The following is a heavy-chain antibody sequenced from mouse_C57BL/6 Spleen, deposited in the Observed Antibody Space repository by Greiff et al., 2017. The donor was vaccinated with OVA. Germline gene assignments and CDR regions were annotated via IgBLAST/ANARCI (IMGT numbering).Heavy chain of an antibody. D-gene: IGHD2-10*01. J-gene: IGHJ2*01. CDR3: ARRRPTTVTD. Sequence: VQLQQPGAELVKPGASVKMSCKASGYTFTSYWITWVKQRPGQGLEWIGDIYPGSGSTNYNEKFKSKATLTVDTSSSTAYMQLSSLSSEDSAVYYCARRRPTTVTDWGQGTTLTVSS. V-gene: IGHV1-55*01. CDR2: IYPGSGST. CDR1: GYTFTSYW.